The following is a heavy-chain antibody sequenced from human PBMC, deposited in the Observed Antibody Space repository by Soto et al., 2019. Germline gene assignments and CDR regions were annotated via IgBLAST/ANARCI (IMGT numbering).Heavy chain of an antibody. V-gene: IGHV4-4*07. CDR2: VYTSGNV. CDR3: TRGGSDPWSGPFDQ. CDR1: GGSINHYS. Sequence: QLQLQESGPGLVKPSETLSLTCTVSGGSINHYSCNWIRQTAGKGLEWIGRVYTSGNVNYNPSLKSRVTMSVDTSKNQFSLKLTSVTAADTAVYYCTRGGSDPWSGPFDQWGQGTLVTVSS. J-gene: IGHJ4*02. D-gene: IGHD3-3*01.